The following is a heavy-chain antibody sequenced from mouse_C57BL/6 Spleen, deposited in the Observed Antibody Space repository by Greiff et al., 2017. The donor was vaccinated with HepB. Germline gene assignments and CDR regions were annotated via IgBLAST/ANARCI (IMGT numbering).Heavy chain of an antibody. J-gene: IGHJ2*01. V-gene: IGHV2-2*01. D-gene: IGHD4-1*01. CDR1: GFSLTSYG. CDR2: IWSGGST. CDR3: ARNGWDEGAYYFDY. Sequence: VQLKESGPGLVQPSQSLSITCTVSGFSLTSYGVHWVRQSPGKGLEWLGVIWSGGSTDYNAAFISRLSISKDNSKSQVFFKMNSLQADDTAIYYCARNGWDEGAYYFDYWGQGTTLTVSS.